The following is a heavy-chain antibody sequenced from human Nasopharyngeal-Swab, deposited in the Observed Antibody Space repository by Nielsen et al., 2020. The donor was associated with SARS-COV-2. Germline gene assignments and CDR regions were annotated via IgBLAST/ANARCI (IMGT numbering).Heavy chain of an antibody. D-gene: IGHD2-15*01. J-gene: IGHJ4*02. CDR2: VSGSGGTT. CDR3: AKDRYCSGGACYFSGFDY. Sequence: GESLKISCAASGFTFSSYAMSWVRQAPGKGLEWVSGVSGSGGTTKYADSVKGRFTISRDNSKNKPYLQMHSLRVEDTAVYYCAKDRYCSGGACYFSGFDYWGLGTLVTVSS. CDR1: GFTFSSYA. V-gene: IGHV3-23*01.